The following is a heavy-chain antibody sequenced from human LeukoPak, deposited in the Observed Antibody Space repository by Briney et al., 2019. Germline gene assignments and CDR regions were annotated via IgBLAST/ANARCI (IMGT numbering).Heavy chain of an antibody. Sequence: ASVKVSCKASGGTFSSYAINWVRQATGQGLEWMGWMNPNSGNTDYAQKFQGRVTMTRNTSISTAYMELSSLRSEDTAVYYCAIYNYYDSSGYYSTTNNWFDPWGQGTLVTVSS. D-gene: IGHD3-22*01. J-gene: IGHJ5*02. CDR2: MNPNSGNT. V-gene: IGHV1-8*02. CDR3: AIYNYYDSSGYYSTTNNWFDP. CDR1: GGTFSSYA.